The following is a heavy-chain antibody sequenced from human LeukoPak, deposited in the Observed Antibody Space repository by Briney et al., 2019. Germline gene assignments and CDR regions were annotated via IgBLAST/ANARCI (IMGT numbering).Heavy chain of an antibody. CDR3: AKTHYDLLDV. CDR2: MNNGPGAT. V-gene: IGHV3-23*01. J-gene: IGHJ6*02. D-gene: IGHD5-12*01. CDR1: GFSFSTSP. Sequence: GGSLRLTCAASGFSFSTSPMSWVRQPPGKGLEWVSAMNNGPGATFYRDSVRGRFTISRDDSKSTLYLQMNSLRAEDTGTYYCAKTHYDLLDVWGQGTTVTVSS.